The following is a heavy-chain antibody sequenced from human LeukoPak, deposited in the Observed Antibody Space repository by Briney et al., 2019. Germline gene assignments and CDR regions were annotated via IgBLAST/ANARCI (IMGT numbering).Heavy chain of an antibody. Sequence: GGSLRLSCAASGVTFSVSDIHWVRQASGKGLEWVGHIRNKANNYATAYAASVKGRFTISRDDAMNTAYLQMNSLKIEDTAVYYCTRRGGSKIYVSGSYPYVFDYYYMDVWGRGTTVTISS. CDR3: TRRGGSKIYVSGSYPYVFDYYYMDV. J-gene: IGHJ6*03. V-gene: IGHV3-73*01. CDR1: GVTFSVSD. D-gene: IGHD3-10*01. CDR2: IRNKANNYAT.